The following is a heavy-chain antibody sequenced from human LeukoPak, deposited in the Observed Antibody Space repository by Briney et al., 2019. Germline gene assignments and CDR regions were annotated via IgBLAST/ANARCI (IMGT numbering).Heavy chain of an antibody. CDR3: ARDHISMVRGVEGAFDI. CDR1: GFTVSRNY. V-gene: IGHV3-53*01. Sequence: GSHTLFCAASGFTVSRNYMNWVRQAPGKGLEWVSAIYSGGSTFYADSVKGRFTISRDNSKNTLYLQMNSLRAEDTAVYYCARDHISMVRGVEGAFDIWGKG. J-gene: IGHJ3*02. D-gene: IGHD3-10*01. CDR2: IYSGGST.